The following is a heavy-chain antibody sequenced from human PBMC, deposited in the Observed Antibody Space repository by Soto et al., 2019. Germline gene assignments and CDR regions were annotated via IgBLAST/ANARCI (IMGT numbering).Heavy chain of an antibody. D-gene: IGHD1-26*01. Sequence: QVQLVQSGAEVKKPGSSVKVSCKASGGTFSSYAISWVRQAPGQGLEWMGGIIPIFGTANYAKKFQGRVTITADESTSTAYMALSSLRSEDTAVYYCAADLGGATSSGADYWGQGTLVTVSS. CDR3: AADLGGATSSGADY. V-gene: IGHV1-69*01. CDR1: GGTFSSYA. J-gene: IGHJ4*02. CDR2: IIPIFGTA.